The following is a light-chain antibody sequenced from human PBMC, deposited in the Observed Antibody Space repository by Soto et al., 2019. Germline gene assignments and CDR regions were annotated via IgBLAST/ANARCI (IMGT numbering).Light chain of an antibody. V-gene: IGLV1-51*01. CDR2: DNN. Sequence: QSVLTQPPSVSGAPGQRVTISCTGSSSNLGAGYDVHWYQHVPGTAPKVLIYDNNRRPSGIPDRFSGSRSDTSATLGITGLQTGDEADYYCGAWDSSLNVYVFGTGTKVTVL. CDR1: SSNLGAGYD. CDR3: GAWDSSLNVYV. J-gene: IGLJ1*01.